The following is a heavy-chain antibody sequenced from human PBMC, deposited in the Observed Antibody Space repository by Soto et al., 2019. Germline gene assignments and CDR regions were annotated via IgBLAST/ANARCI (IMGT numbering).Heavy chain of an antibody. CDR2: INAFDVDT. Sequence: QAQLEQSGPEVKRPGASLKVSCKASAYTFTSYHISWVRQAPGQGLEWIGWINAFDVDTNYSQKFRDRGTMTAPRSTDTAYLVLRSLGSDDTAIYYCARNLYGRAFDIWGQGTMVTVSS. CDR3: ARNLYGRAFDI. J-gene: IGHJ3*02. V-gene: IGHV1-18*04. CDR1: AYTFTSYH. D-gene: IGHD2-8*01.